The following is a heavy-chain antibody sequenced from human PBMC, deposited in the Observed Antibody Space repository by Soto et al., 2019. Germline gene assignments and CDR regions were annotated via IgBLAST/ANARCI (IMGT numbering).Heavy chain of an antibody. CDR2: ISYDGNTK. Sequence: QVQLVESGGGVVQPGRSLRLSCAASGFTFTNSGMHWVRQAPGKGLEWVAVISYDGNTKYYADSVKGRFTISRDNSQHTLYLQMNNLRGEDQAVYYCAAQVSSGYWGQGTLVTVSS. CDR3: AAQVSSGY. V-gene: IGHV3-30*03. CDR1: GFTFTNSG. J-gene: IGHJ4*02. D-gene: IGHD2-21*01.